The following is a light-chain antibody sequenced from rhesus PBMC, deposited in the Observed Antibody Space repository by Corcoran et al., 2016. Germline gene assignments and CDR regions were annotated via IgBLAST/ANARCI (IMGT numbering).Light chain of an antibody. Sequence: DIQMTQSPSSLSASIGDRVTITCQASQDITNNLAWYQQKPGKVPNPLNYKAPTLKSGVPSRLSGSGSGTEFTLTISSLRPEDFASYYCQHGYGTPLYSFGQRTKVEIK. CDR1: QDITNN. V-gene: IGKV1-25*01. CDR3: QHGYGTPLYS. J-gene: IGKJ2*01. CDR2: KAP.